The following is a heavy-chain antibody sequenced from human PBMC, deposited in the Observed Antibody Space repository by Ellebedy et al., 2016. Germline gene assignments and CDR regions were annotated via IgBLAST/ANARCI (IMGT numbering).Heavy chain of an antibody. Sequence: ASVKVSCXASGYIFTSQYIHWVRQAPGQGLEWMGIINPSGGTTRYAQKFQGRVTMTRDTSTSTVYMELSSLRSDDTAVYYCARDKRVYYDFWSGNWGSYGMDVWGQGTTVNVSS. V-gene: IGHV1-46*01. CDR2: INPSGGTT. CDR3: ARDKRVYYDFWSGNWGSYGMDV. J-gene: IGHJ6*02. CDR1: GYIFTSQY. D-gene: IGHD3-3*01.